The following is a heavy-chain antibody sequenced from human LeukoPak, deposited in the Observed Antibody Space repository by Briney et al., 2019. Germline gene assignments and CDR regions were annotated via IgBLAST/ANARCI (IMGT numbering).Heavy chain of an antibody. CDR2: INPRDSDT. CDR3: ARQSVDGRYTFDY. J-gene: IGHJ4*02. CDR1: GYSFTSYW. Sequence: GESLKISCKVSGYSFTSYWIGWVRQMPGKGLEWMGFINPRDSDTKYSPSFQGQVTISVDKSISTAYLQWSSLKASDIAMYYCARQSVDGRYTFDYWGQGTLVTVSS. D-gene: IGHD3-16*02. V-gene: IGHV5-51*01.